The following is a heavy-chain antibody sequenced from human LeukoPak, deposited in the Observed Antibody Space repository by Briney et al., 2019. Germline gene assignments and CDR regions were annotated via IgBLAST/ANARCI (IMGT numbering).Heavy chain of an antibody. CDR2: FSYSGST. D-gene: IGHD1-26*01. J-gene: IGHJ4*02. Sequence: SETLSLTCSVSGVSISTYYWIWIRQPPAKGLEWMGFFSYSGSTKYNPSPKSRVTMSVDTSKNQFSLKLSSVTAADTAVYYRARMYSGTSYYFDYWGQGTLVTVSS. CDR1: GVSISTYY. CDR3: ARMYSGTSYYFDY. V-gene: IGHV4-59*01.